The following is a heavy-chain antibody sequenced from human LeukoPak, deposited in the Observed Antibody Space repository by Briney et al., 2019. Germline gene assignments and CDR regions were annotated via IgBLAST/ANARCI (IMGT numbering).Heavy chain of an antibody. V-gene: IGHV4-39*07. CDR3: ATKGYYCMDV. J-gene: IGHJ6*03. Sequence: SETLSLTCTVSGGSISSSSYYWGWIRQPPGKGLEWIGSIYYSGSTYYNPSLKSRITISVDKSQNQFSLKVNSLTAADTAVYYCATKGYYCMDVWGKGTTVTVSS. CDR1: GGSISSSSYY. CDR2: IYYSGST.